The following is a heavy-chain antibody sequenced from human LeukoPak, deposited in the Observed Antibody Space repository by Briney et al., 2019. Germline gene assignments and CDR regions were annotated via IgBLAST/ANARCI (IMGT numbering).Heavy chain of an antibody. Sequence: GGSLRPSCAASGFTFRNYWMSWVRQAPGTGLEWVANIKQDGSDRNYVTSVRGRFTISRDNAESSLFLQMNSLRAEDTAVYYCVRNLAVAGTCFDSWGQGTLVTVSS. CDR2: IKQDGSDR. V-gene: IGHV3-7*03. CDR3: VRNLAVAGTCFDS. CDR1: GFTFRNYW. J-gene: IGHJ4*02. D-gene: IGHD6-19*01.